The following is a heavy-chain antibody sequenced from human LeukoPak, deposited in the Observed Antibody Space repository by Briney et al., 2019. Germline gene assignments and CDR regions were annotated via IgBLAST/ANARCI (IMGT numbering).Heavy chain of an antibody. J-gene: IGHJ5*02. CDR1: GFTFSNFP. D-gene: IGHD2-15*01. Sequence: GRSLRLSCAASGFTFSNFPMHWVRQTPGGGLEWVAVISYDGSKKYYADSVKGRFTIFRDNSKNTLYLQMNSLRGEDTAVYYCARDPDGGGWAGDWFDPWGQGTLVTVSS. CDR3: ARDPDGGGWAGDWFDP. CDR2: ISYDGSKK. V-gene: IGHV3-30*04.